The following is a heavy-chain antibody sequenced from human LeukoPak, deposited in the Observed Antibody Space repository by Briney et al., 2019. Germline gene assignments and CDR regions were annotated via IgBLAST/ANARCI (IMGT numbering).Heavy chain of an antibody. CDR1: GNYW. CDR3: VSFYETN. D-gene: IGHD2-2*01. V-gene: IGHV3-74*01. CDR2: INSDGSWT. J-gene: IGHJ4*02. Sequence: GGSLRLSCAASGNYWMYWVRQAPGKGLVWVSHINSDGSWTGYADSVKGRFTISKDNAKNTVYLQMNNLRAEDTAVYYCVSFYETNWGRGTLVTVSS.